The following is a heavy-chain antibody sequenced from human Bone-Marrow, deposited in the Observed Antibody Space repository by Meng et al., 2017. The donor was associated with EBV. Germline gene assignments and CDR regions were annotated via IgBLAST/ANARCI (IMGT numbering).Heavy chain of an antibody. D-gene: IGHD6-6*01. V-gene: IGHV4-61*01. J-gene: IGHJ5*02. CDR1: GASVSGGTFH. CDR3: AKSSSSTPGVVNS. CDR2: IYDGGTT. Sequence: VRLQEPGPGLVKPSGTLALSCTVSGASVSGGTFHWSWIRQPPGKELEWIVYIYDGGTTIYNPSLKSRVTIFLDTSRTQFSLELRSVTTADTAVYYCAKSSSSTPGVVNSWGQGTLVTVSS.